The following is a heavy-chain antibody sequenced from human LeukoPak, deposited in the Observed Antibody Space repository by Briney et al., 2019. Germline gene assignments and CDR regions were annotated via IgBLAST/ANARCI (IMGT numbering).Heavy chain of an antibody. CDR2: IYYSGST. V-gene: IGHV4-59*01. J-gene: IGHJ4*02. D-gene: IGHD4-11*01. Sequence: SETLSLTCTVSGGSISSYYWSWIRQPPGKGLEWIGYIYYSGSTNYNPSLKSRVTISVDTSKNQFSLKLSSVTAADTAVYYCARHNYVLRFDYWGQGTLATVSS. CDR3: ARHNYVLRFDY. CDR1: GGSISSYY.